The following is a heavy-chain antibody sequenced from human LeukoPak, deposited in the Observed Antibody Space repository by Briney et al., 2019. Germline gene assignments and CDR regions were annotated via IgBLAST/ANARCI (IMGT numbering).Heavy chain of an antibody. D-gene: IGHD4-17*01. Sequence: ASVKVSCKASGYTFTGYYMHWVRQAPGQGLEWMGWINPNSGGTNHAQKFQGRVTMTRDMSTSTVYMELSSLRAEDTAVYYCAKDIDYGDYVVSWGQGTLVTVSS. CDR1: GYTFTGYY. V-gene: IGHV1-2*02. CDR2: INPNSGGT. J-gene: IGHJ4*02. CDR3: AKDIDYGDYVVS.